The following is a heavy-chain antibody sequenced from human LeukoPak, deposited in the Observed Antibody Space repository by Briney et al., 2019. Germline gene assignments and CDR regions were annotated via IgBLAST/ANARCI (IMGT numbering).Heavy chain of an antibody. CDR1: GGSISSYY. CDR2: ICYSGST. V-gene: IGHV4-59*01. D-gene: IGHD3-3*01. Sequence: SETLSLTCTVSGGSISSYYWSWIRQPPGKGLEWIGYICYSGSTNYNPSLKSRVTISVDTSKNQFSLKLSSVTAADTAVYYCARAGTGDYDFWSGYYKGRWFDPWGQGTLVTVSS. CDR3: ARAGTGDYDFWSGYYKGRWFDP. J-gene: IGHJ5*02.